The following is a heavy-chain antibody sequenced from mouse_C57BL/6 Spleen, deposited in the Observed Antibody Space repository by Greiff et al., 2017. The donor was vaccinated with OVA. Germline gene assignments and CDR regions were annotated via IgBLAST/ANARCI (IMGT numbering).Heavy chain of an antibody. D-gene: IGHD1-1*01. V-gene: IGHV1-54*01. CDR2: INPGSGGT. J-gene: IGHJ2*01. Sequence: QVQLQQSGAELVRPGTSVKVSCKASGYAFTNYLIEWVKQRPGQGLDWIGVINPGSGGTNYNEKFKGKATLTADKSSSTAYMQLSSLTSEDSAVYFCARRRDYYGSSLGYWGQGTTLTVSS. CDR1: GYAFTNYL. CDR3: ARRRDYYGSSLGY.